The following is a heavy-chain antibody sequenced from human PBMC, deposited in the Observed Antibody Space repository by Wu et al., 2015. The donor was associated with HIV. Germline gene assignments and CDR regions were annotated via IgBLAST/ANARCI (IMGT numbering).Heavy chain of an antibody. J-gene: IGHJ5*02. V-gene: IGHV1-18*01. CDR1: GYTFTSYG. D-gene: IGHD2-2*01. Sequence: QVQLVQSGAEVKKPGASVKVSCKASGYTFTSYGISWVRQAPGQGLEWMGWISAYNGNTNYAQKLQGRVTMTTDTSTSTAYMELRSLRSDDTAVYYCASIVRDYCSSTSCYRGWFDPGAREPWSPSPQ. CDR3: ASIVRDYCSSTSCYRGWFDP. CDR2: ISAYNGNT.